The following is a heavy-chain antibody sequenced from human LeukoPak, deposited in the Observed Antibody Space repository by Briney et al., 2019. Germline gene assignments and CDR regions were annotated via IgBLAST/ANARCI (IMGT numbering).Heavy chain of an antibody. D-gene: IGHD1-26*01. J-gene: IGHJ6*02. V-gene: IGHV3-66*01. CDR2: IYDGGST. CDR3: ARVGPYYIYYGLDV. Sequence: GGSLRLSCAASGFTVSSNSMSWVRQAPGKGLEWVSVIYDGGSTYHTDSVKGRFSFSRDNSKNSLYLQMNSLRAEDTALYYCARVGPYYIYYGLDVWGQGTTVTVSS. CDR1: GFTVSSNS.